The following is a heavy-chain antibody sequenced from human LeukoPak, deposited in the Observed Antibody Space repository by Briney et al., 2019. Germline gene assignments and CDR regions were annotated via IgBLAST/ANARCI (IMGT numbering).Heavy chain of an antibody. CDR2: ISSSSSYI. Sequence: GGSLRLSCAASGFTFSSYSMNWARQAPGEGLEWVSSISSSSSYIYYADSVKGRFTISRDNAKNSLYLQMNSLRAEDTAVYYCARDTPNGDYVDALDIWGQGTMVTVSS. CDR3: ARDTPNGDYVDALDI. CDR1: GFTFSSYS. D-gene: IGHD4-17*01. J-gene: IGHJ3*02. V-gene: IGHV3-21*01.